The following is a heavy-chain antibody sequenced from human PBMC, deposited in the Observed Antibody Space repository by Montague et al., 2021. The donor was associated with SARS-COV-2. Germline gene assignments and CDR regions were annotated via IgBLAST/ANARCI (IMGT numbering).Heavy chain of an antibody. CDR3: ARASAGYDSSGYYADRSAFDI. Sequence: LSLTRTVSGGSISSGSYYWSWIRQPAGKGLEWIGRIYTSGSTNYNPSLKSRVTISVDTSKNQCSLKLSSVTAADTAVYYCARASAGYDSSGYYADRSAFDIWGQGTMVTVSS. D-gene: IGHD3-22*01. V-gene: IGHV4-61*02. CDR2: IYTSGST. CDR1: GGSISSGSYY. J-gene: IGHJ3*02.